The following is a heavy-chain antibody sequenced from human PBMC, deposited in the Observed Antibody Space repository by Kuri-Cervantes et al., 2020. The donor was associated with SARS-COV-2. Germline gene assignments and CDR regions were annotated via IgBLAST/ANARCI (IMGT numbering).Heavy chain of an antibody. V-gene: IGHV3-15*01. CDR2: ITSKPDGGTT. J-gene: IGHJ4*02. D-gene: IGHD3-3*01. Sequence: GGSLRLSCAASGFTFSSYAMHWVRQAPGKGLEWVGRITSKPDGGTTDYPAPVKGRFTISRDDSQNTLYLQMNSLRAEDTAVYYCARDTITIFGVVTLFVYWGQGTLVTVSS. CDR1: GFTFSSYA. CDR3: ARDTITIFGVVTLFVY.